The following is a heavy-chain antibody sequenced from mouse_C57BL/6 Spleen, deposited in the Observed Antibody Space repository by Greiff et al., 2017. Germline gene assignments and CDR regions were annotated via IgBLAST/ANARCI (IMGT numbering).Heavy chain of an antibody. CDR3: ARRGDGNPGFAY. Sequence: QVQLKQSGAELVRPGTSVQMSCKASGYTFTNYWIGWAKQRPGHGLEWIGDIYPGGGYTNYNEKFKGKATLTADKSSSTAYMQFSSLTSEDSAIYDCARRGDGNPGFAYWGQGTLVTVSA. D-gene: IGHD2-1*01. CDR2: IYPGGGYT. J-gene: IGHJ3*01. CDR1: GYTFTNYW. V-gene: IGHV1-63*01.